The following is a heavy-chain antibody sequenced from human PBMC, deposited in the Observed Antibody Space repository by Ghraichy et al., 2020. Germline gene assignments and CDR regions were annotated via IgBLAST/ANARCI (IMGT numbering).Heavy chain of an antibody. V-gene: IGHV4-31*03. Sequence: SETLSLTCTVSGGSITRGGNYWSWIRQHPGKGLEWIGYIYYSGETYYNPSLKSRVTISLDRSNNQFSLTLTSVTAADTAIYYCARDSPDAFDYSIDPWGQGALVTVSS. D-gene: IGHD2-15*01. CDR2: IYYSGET. J-gene: IGHJ5*02. CDR1: GGSITRGGNY. CDR3: ARDSPDAFDYSIDP.